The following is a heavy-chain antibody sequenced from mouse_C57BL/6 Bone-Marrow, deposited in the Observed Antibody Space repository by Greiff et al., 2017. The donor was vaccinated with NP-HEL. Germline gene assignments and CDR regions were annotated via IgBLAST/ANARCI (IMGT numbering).Heavy chain of an antibody. V-gene: IGHV5-9-1*02. D-gene: IGHD1-1*01. Sequence: EVQLQQSGEGLVKPGGSLKLSCAASGFTFSSYAMSWVRQTPEKRLECVAYISSGGDYIYYADTVKGRFTISRDNARNTLYLQMSSLKSEDTAMYYCTRRGILRAMDYWGQGTSVTVSS. CDR2: ISSGGDYI. CDR1: GFTFSSYA. J-gene: IGHJ4*01. CDR3: TRRGILRAMDY.